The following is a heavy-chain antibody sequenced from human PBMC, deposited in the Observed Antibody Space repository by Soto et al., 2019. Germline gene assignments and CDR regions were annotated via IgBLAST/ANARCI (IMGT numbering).Heavy chain of an antibody. CDR1: GGSISSSSYY. V-gene: IGHV4-39*01. J-gene: IGHJ6*02. CDR2: IYYSGST. D-gene: IGHD7-27*01. Sequence: SETLSLTCTVSGGSISSSSYYWGWIRQPPGKGLEWIGSIYYSGSTYYNPSLKSRVTISVDTSKKQFSLKIRSVTAADTAVYYCARYTGDWYYYYGMDVWGQGTTVT. CDR3: ARYTGDWYYYYGMDV.